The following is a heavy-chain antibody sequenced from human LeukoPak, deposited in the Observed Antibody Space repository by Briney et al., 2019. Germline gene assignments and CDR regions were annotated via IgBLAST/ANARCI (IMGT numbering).Heavy chain of an antibody. Sequence: PGGSLRLSCVASGLTFSSYAMSWVRQAPGRGLEWVSSINGSGAETWYTDSVKGRFTISRDNSKNTLYLQMNSLRAEDTAVYHCAKDYRGSDPMFDYWGQGTLVTVSS. J-gene: IGHJ4*02. D-gene: IGHD3-10*01. CDR3: AKDYRGSDPMFDY. CDR1: GLTFSSYA. CDR2: INGSGAET. V-gene: IGHV3-23*01.